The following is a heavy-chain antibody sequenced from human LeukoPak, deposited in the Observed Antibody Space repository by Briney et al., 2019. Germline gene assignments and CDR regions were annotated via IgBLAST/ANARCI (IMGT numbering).Heavy chain of an antibody. V-gene: IGHV3-48*04. Sequence: PGGSLRLSCAASGFTFSSYSINWVRQAPGKGLEWVSYISSSSSTIYYADSVKGRFTISRDNAKNSLYLQMNSLRAEDTAVYYCAASDSSSWYYWFDPWGQGTLVTVSS. J-gene: IGHJ5*02. CDR2: ISSSSSTI. D-gene: IGHD6-13*01. CDR1: GFTFSSYS. CDR3: AASDSSSWYYWFDP.